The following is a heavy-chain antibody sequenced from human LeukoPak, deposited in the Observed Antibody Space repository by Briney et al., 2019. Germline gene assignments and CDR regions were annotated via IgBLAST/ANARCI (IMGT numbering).Heavy chain of an antibody. D-gene: IGHD2-2*01. CDR1: GGSVSSGSYY. CDR2: IYYSGST. V-gene: IGHV4-61*01. J-gene: IGHJ3*02. CDR3: ARDEDCPSNNCYLGAFDI. Sequence: PSETLSLTCTVSGGSVSSGSYYWSWIRQPPGKGLEWIGYIYYSGSTNYNPSLKSRVTISVDTSKNQFSLKLSSVTAADTAVYFCARDEDCPSNNCYLGAFDIWGQGTMVTVSS.